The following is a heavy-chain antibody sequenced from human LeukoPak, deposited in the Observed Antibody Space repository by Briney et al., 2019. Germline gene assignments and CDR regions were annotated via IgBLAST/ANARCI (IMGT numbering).Heavy chain of an antibody. V-gene: IGHV4-34*01. CDR3: ARDSKGDYVPDAFDI. Sequence: SETLSLTCAVYGGSFSGYYWSWIRQPPGKGLEWIGEINHSGSTNYNPSLKSRVTISVDTSKNQFSLKLSSVTAADTAVYYCARDSKGDYVPDAFDIWGQGTMVTVSS. CDR2: INHSGST. J-gene: IGHJ3*02. CDR1: GGSFSGYY. D-gene: IGHD4-17*01.